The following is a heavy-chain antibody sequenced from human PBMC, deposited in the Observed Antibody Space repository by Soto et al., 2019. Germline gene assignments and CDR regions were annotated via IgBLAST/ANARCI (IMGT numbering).Heavy chain of an antibody. CDR1: GYNFTRHY. V-gene: IGHV1-46*03. CDR2: INPSGGRT. CDR3: ARSVAVAATIDY. J-gene: IGHJ4*02. D-gene: IGHD6-19*01. Sequence: VHLVQAGAGVKKPGAPVKGFCKASGYNFTRHYFHRVRQAPGTGLEWMGIINPSGGRTTYAQQFQGRVTMTMDTSTSTVYMELTSLTSGDTAIYFCARSVAVAATIDYWGQGTLVTVSS.